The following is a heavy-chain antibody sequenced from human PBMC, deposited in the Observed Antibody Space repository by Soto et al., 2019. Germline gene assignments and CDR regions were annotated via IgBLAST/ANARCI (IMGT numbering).Heavy chain of an antibody. CDR2: IIPVLDLA. D-gene: IGHD3-10*01. Sequence: QAQLVQSGAEVKKPGSSVKVSCKASGGTFNRETFSWVRQAPGQGLQWMGRIIPVLDLADYAQKFEGRVTITADTSTTTVYLDLSGLVSDDTAVYYCARGGKLGGHLDVWGKGTPVIVSS. CDR3: ARGGKLGGHLDV. CDR1: GGTFNRET. J-gene: IGHJ6*04. V-gene: IGHV1-69*02.